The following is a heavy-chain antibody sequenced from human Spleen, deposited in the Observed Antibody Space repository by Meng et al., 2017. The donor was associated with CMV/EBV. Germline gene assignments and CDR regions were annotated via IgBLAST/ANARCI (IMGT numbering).Heavy chain of an antibody. D-gene: IGHD1-7*01. V-gene: IGHV1-2*02. CDR3: ARDRNYDVGIDAFDI. CDR2: INPNSGGT. J-gene: IGHJ3*02. Sequence: ASVKVSCKASGYTFTDYYIHWVRQAPGQGLEWMGWINPNSGGTDYAQRFQGRVTMSRDTSISTVYMELSRLRSDDTAVYYCARDRNYDVGIDAFDIWGQGTMVTVSS. CDR1: GYTFTDYY.